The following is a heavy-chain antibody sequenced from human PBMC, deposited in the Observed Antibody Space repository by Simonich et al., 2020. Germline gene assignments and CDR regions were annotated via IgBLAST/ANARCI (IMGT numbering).Heavy chain of an antibody. CDR2: ISYNGSNK. Sequence: QVQLVESGGGVVQPGRSLRLSCAASGFTFSSYAMHWVRQAPGKGLGGVAVISYNGSNKSYADSVKGRFTISRDNSKNTLYLQMNSLRAEDTAVYYCARDHLDSGSYYFDYWGQGTLVTVSS. CDR3: ARDHLDSGSYYFDY. V-gene: IGHV3-30*07. J-gene: IGHJ4*02. CDR1: GFTFSSYA. D-gene: IGHD1-26*01.